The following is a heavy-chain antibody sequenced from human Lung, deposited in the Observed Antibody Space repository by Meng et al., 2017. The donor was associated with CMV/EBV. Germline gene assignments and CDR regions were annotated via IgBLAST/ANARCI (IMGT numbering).Heavy chain of an antibody. CDR1: GFSLSTSEVG. CDR3: ALFTGSWFDP. Sequence: IPLKASGPTLVKPTQPLTLTCTFSGFSLSTSEVGVGWIRQPPGKALEWLAVIYWDDDKRYSPSLKSRLTITKDTSKNQVVLTLTNMDPVDTATYYCALFTGSWFDPWGQGTLVTVSS. CDR2: IYWDDDK. J-gene: IGHJ5*02. D-gene: IGHD1-14*01. V-gene: IGHV2-5*02.